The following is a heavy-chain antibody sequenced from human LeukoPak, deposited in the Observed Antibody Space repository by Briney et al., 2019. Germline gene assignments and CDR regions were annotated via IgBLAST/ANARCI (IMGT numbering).Heavy chain of an antibody. V-gene: IGHV3-48*03. CDR1: GFTFSTSE. CDR2: IDGRGATI. Sequence: GGSLRLSCAASGFTFSTSEMNWVRQAPGKGLEWLSYIDGRGATIFYADSVKGRFTISRDNAKNSLYLQMNSLRVEDTALYYCVRDGISVAANAFDVWGQGTMVTASS. D-gene: IGHD6-19*01. J-gene: IGHJ3*01. CDR3: VRDGISVAANAFDV.